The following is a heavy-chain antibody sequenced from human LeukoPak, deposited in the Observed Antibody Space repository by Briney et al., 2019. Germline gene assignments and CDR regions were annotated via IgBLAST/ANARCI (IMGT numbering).Heavy chain of an antibody. V-gene: IGHV3-53*01. Sequence: GGSLRLSCAASGFTVSSNYMSWVRQAPGKGLEWVSVIYSGGSTYYADSVKGRFTISRENSKNTLYLQMNSLRAEDTAVYYCARNSGGFWSGYYVWFDSWGEGTLVTVSS. D-gene: IGHD3-3*01. J-gene: IGHJ5*01. CDR1: GFTVSSNY. CDR3: ARNSGGFWSGYYVWFDS. CDR2: IYSGGST.